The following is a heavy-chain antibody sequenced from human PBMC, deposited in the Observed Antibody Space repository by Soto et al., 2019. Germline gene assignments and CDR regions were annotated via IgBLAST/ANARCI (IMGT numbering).Heavy chain of an antibody. CDR2: VVVGSGNT. CDR3: AATGFPNPGGGP. J-gene: IGHJ5*02. D-gene: IGHD3-16*01. V-gene: IGHV1-58*01. CDR1: GFNFLSFA. Sequence: QMQMVQSGPEVKKPGTSVRVSCKASGFNFLSFAVQWVRQTRGQRLEWIGSVVVGSGNTDYAPKFQERVTIARDMSTNTAYMELSSLTSEDPAVYYCAATGFPNPGGGPWGQGTLVTVSS.